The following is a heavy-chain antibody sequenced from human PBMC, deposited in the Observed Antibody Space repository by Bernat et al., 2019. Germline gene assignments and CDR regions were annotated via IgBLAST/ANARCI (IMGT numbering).Heavy chain of an antibody. CDR1: GGSISSSSYY. CDR2: IYYSGST. V-gene: IGHV4-39*01. CDR3: ASSPTGDILTGFIQSRPMDAFDI. D-gene: IGHD3-9*01. Sequence: QLQLQESGPGLVKPSETLSLTCTVSGGSISSSSYYWGWIRQPPGKGLEWIGSIYYSGSTYYNPSLKSRVTISVDTSKNQFSLKLSSVTAADTAVYYCASSPTGDILTGFIQSRPMDAFDIWGQGTMVTVSS. J-gene: IGHJ3*02.